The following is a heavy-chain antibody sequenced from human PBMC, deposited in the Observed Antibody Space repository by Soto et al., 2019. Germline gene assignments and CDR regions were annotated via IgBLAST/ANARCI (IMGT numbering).Heavy chain of an antibody. Sequence: QVHLVQSGAEVKKPGASVKVSCKGSGYTFTSYGITWVRQAPGQGLEWMGWISAHNGNTDYAQKLPGRVTVTRDTSTRTAYMELTSLRSADTAVYYCARGRYGDYWGQGALVTVSS. CDR3: ARGRYGDY. CDR2: ISAHNGNT. J-gene: IGHJ4*02. D-gene: IGHD1-1*01. V-gene: IGHV1-18*01. CDR1: GYTFTSYG.